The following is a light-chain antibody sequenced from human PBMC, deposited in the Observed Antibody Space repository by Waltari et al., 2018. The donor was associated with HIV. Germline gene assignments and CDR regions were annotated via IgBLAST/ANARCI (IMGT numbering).Light chain of an antibody. CDR3: ASWDDSLDGVV. CDR2: IDN. V-gene: IGLV1-44*01. J-gene: IGLJ3*02. Sequence: GQRVTISCSGSSSNIGSRYVNWYQVLPGTAPKLLIYIDNRRPSGVPDRFSGSKSGTSASLAISGLQSEDEADYYCASWDDSLDGVVFGGGTKLTVL. CDR1: SSNIGSRY.